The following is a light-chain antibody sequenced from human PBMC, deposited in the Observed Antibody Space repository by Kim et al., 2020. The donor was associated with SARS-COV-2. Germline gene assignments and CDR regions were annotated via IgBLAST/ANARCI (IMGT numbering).Light chain of an antibody. V-gene: IGLV3-1*01. Sequence: VSPGQAASITCSGDKLGDKYACWYQQKPGQSPVLVIYQDSKRPSGIPERFSGSNSGNTATLTISGTQAMDEADYYCQAWDSSTVVFGGGTQLTVL. CDR3: QAWDSSTVV. CDR2: QDS. CDR1: KLGDKY. J-gene: IGLJ2*01.